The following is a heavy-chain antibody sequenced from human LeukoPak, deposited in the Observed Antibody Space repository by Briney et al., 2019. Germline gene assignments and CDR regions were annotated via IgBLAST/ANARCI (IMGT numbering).Heavy chain of an antibody. CDR3: ARDLLGYCSGGSCYYYYGMDV. Sequence: GGSLRLSCAASGFTFSSFSMNWVRQAPGKGLEWVSAISNSDDCMYYADSVKGRFTISRDNAKNSLYLQMNSLRAEDTAVYYCARDLLGYCSGGSCYYYYGMDVWGQGTTVNVSS. D-gene: IGHD2-15*01. V-gene: IGHV3-21*01. CDR1: GFTFSSFS. J-gene: IGHJ6*02. CDR2: ISNSDDCM.